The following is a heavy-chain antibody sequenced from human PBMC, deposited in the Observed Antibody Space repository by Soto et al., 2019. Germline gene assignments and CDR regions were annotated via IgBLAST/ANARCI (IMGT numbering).Heavy chain of an antibody. Sequence: VQLVESGGGVVQPGRSLRLSCAASGFTFSSYGMHWVRQAPGKGLEWVAVISYDGSNKYYADSVKGRFTISRDNSKNTLYLQMNSLRAEDTAVYYCAKERYCSSTSCYANHYYGSGSYYYFDYWGQGTLVTVSS. CDR3: AKERYCSSTSCYANHYYGSGSYYYFDY. CDR2: ISYDGSNK. J-gene: IGHJ4*02. V-gene: IGHV3-30*18. CDR1: GFTFSSYG. D-gene: IGHD2-2*01.